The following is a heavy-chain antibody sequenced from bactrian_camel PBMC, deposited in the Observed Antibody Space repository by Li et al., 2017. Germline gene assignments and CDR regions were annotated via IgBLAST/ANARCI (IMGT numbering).Heavy chain of an antibody. J-gene: IGHJ4*01. D-gene: IGHD4*01. V-gene: IGHV3S54*01. CDR3: AASLTPECRKGRAPQGSDYNY. CDR2: IYTDGDGGRT. Sequence: HVQLVESGGGSVQAGGSLRLSCAVSGYMSSPYSMGWFRQAPGKEREGVATIYTDGDGGRTYYADFVKGRFTISQDNFKTTLFLQINNLKPEDTAIYYCAASLTPECRKGRAPQGSDYNYWGQGTQVTVS. CDR1: GYMSSPYS.